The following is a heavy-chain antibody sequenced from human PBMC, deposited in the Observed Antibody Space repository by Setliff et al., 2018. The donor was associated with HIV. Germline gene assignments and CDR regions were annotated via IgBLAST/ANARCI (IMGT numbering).Heavy chain of an antibody. J-gene: IGHJ3*02. CDR3: AREDIAVASAFDI. CDR2: MNPNSGVS. CDR1: GHTFTNYD. Sequence: ASVKVSCKPSGHTFTNYDIHWMRRATGQGPEWIGWMNPNSGVSGYALKFHDRVTMTRDTSITTAYMELSSLTSEDTAVYYCAREDIAVASAFDIWGQGTMVTVSS. D-gene: IGHD6-19*01. V-gene: IGHV1-8*01.